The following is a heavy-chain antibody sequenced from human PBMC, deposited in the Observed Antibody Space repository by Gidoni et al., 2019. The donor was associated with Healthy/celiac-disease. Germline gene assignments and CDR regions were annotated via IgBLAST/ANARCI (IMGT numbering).Heavy chain of an antibody. CDR2: IIPIFGTA. Sequence: QVQLVQSGAEVKKPGSSVKVSCKASGGTFSRYAFSWVRQAPGQGLEWMGGIIPIFGTANYAQKFQGRVTITADESTSTAYMELSSLRSEDTAVYYCASVNGDGDPKRSYYFDYWGQGTLVTVSS. V-gene: IGHV1-69*01. J-gene: IGHJ4*02. D-gene: IGHD4-17*01. CDR1: GGTFSRYA. CDR3: ASVNGDGDPKRSYYFDY.